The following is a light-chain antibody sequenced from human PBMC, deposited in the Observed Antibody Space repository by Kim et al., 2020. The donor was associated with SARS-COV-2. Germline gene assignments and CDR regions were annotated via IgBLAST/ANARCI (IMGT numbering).Light chain of an antibody. CDR2: EDN. CDR1: SGSIASNY. Sequence: NFMLTQPHSVSESPGKTVTISCTRSSGSIASNYVQWYQQRPGSAPTTVIYEDNQRPSGVPDRFSGSIDSSSNSASLTISGLKTEDEADYYCQSYDSYNHWVFGGGTQLTVL. CDR3: QSYDSYNHWV. V-gene: IGLV6-57*04. J-gene: IGLJ3*02.